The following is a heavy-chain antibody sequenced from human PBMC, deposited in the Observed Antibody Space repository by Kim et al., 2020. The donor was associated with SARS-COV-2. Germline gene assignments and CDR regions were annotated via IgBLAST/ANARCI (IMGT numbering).Heavy chain of an antibody. D-gene: IGHD3-10*01. CDR3: AREGSGSYNWFDP. V-gene: IGHV1-3*01. Sequence: KHAQNLQGRVTITRDTSATTAYMELSSLTSKDTAVYCCAREGSGSYNWFDPWGQGTLVTVSS. J-gene: IGHJ5*02.